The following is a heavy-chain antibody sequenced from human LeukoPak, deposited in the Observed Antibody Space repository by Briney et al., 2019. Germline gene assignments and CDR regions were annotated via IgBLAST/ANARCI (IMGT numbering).Heavy chain of an antibody. CDR1: GYSISSGYF. V-gene: IGHV4-38-2*01. CDR2: IYHGGST. CDR3: ASHSGVAAGDY. J-gene: IGHJ4*02. D-gene: IGHD6-13*01. Sequence: SETLSLTCAVSGYSISSGYFWDLIRQPPGKGLEWIGTIYHGGSTYYNPSLKGRVTISVDTSKNQFSLKLSCVTAADTAVYYCASHSGVAAGDYWGQGTLVTVSS.